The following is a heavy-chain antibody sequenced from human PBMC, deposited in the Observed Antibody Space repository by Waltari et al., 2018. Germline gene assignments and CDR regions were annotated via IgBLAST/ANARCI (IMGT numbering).Heavy chain of an antibody. CDR3: ARDLSA. V-gene: IGHV4-34*01. J-gene: IGHJ5*02. Sequence: QVQLQQWGAGLLKPSETLSLTCAVYGGSFSGYYWSWIRQPPGKGLEWIGEINHSGSTNYNPSLKSRVTISVDTSKNQFSLKLSSVTAEDTALYYCARDLSAWGQGTLVTVSS. CDR2: INHSGST. CDR1: GGSFSGYY.